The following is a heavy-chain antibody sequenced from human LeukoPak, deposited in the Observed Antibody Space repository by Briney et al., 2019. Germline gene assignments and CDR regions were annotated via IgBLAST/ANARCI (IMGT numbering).Heavy chain of an antibody. CDR1: GYTFTSYG. CDR2: ISAYNGNT. D-gene: IGHD2-2*01. J-gene: IGHJ5*02. CDR3: ARVAGGYCSSTSCYGGWFDP. V-gene: IGHV1-18*01. Sequence: ASVKVSCKASGYTFTSYGISGVRQAPGQGLEWMGWISAYNGNTNYAQKLQGRVTMTTDTSTSTAYMELRSLRSDDTAVYYCARVAGGYCSSTSCYGGWFDPWGQGTLVTVSS.